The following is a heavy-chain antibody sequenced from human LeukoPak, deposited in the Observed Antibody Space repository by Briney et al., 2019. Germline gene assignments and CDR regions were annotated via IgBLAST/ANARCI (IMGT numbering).Heavy chain of an antibody. CDR2: ISDSGGTT. Sequence: GGSLRLSCAASGFTFSSYAMSWVRQAPGKGLEWVSVISDSGGTTYYADSVKGRFTISRSNSKNTLYLQMNSLRAEDTAVYYCARDRYYYDSSGYYRGFYFDYWGQGTLVTVSS. J-gene: IGHJ4*02. CDR1: GFTFSSYA. D-gene: IGHD3-22*01. CDR3: ARDRYYYDSSGYYRGFYFDY. V-gene: IGHV3-23*01.